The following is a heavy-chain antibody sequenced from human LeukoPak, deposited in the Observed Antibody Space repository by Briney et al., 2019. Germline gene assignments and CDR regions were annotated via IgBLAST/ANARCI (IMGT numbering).Heavy chain of an antibody. Sequence: GGSLRLSCAASGFTFNSYAMAWVRQAPGKGLEWVSYISSSGSTIYYADSVKGRFTISRDNAKNSLYLQMNSLRAEDTAVYYCAIGRDYVWGSPNYWGQGTLVTVSS. V-gene: IGHV3-48*03. CDR1: GFTFNSYA. CDR2: ISSSGSTI. D-gene: IGHD3-16*01. J-gene: IGHJ4*02. CDR3: AIGRDYVWGSPNY.